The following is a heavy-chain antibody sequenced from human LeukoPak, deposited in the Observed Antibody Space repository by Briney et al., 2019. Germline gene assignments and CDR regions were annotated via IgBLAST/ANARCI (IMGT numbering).Heavy chain of an antibody. Sequence: PGGSLRLSCAASGFTVSSNYMTWVRQAPGKGLEWVSIIYSGSSTYYTDSVKGRFTISRDSSKTSVYLHMNSLRAEDTAVYYCARGISAYSPLYYFDSWGQGTLVTVSS. CDR1: GFTVSSNY. V-gene: IGHV3-53*01. J-gene: IGHJ4*02. D-gene: IGHD2-21*01. CDR3: ARGISAYSPLYYFDS. CDR2: IYSGSST.